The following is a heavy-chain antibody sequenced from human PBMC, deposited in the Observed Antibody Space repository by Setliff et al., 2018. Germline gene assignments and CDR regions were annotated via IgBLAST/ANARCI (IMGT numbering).Heavy chain of an antibody. CDR2: VYHSGKT. CDR3: ARDNRARHYMDV. J-gene: IGHJ6*03. V-gene: IGHV4-38-2*02. D-gene: IGHD3-10*01. CDR1: NHSLSSDYY. Sequence: SETLSLTCAVSNHSLSSDYYWGWIRQSPVKGLEWIGNVYHSGKTYYNPSLKSRVTISVDTSKNHFSLNLSSVTAADTAVYYCARDNRARHYMDVWGKGTTVTVSS.